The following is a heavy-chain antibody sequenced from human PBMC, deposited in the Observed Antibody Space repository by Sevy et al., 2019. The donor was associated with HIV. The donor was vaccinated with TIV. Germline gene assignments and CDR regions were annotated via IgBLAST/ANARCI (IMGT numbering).Heavy chain of an antibody. CDR3: ARPRANYVDHYFFYAMDV. J-gene: IGHJ6*02. CDR1: GFTFDTYW. V-gene: IGHV3-30-3*01. D-gene: IGHD4-17*01. CDR2: ISYDGSDT. Sequence: GGSLRLSCVASGFTFDTYWMQWVRQAPGKGLEWVALISYDGSDTYYADSVKGRFTVSRDNFKNTLFLQMNSLTTEDTAVYYCARPRANYVDHYFFYAMDVWGQGTTVTVSS.